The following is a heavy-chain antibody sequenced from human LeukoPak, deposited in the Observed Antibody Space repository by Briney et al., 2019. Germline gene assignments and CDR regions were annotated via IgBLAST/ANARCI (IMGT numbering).Heavy chain of an antibody. Sequence: PGGYLRLSCAASGFTFSSYWMSWAREAPGKGLEWVANIKEDGSEKYDVDSVKGRFTISRDNAKNSLFLQMNSLRAEDTAVYYCARDRSPCSGGRCYSYNWFDPWGQGTLVTVSS. D-gene: IGHD2-15*01. CDR2: IKEDGSEK. J-gene: IGHJ5*02. CDR3: ARDRSPCSGGRCYSYNWFDP. V-gene: IGHV3-7*04. CDR1: GFTFSSYW.